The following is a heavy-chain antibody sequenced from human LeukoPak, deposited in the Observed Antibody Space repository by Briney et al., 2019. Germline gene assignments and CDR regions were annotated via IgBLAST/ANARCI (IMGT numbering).Heavy chain of an antibody. Sequence: SETLSLTCSVSGGSITSHFWSWIRQPRGKGLEGSGYIHYSGSTNYNPSLKSRVTISPDTSKNQLFLKLNSVTAADTAVYYCARLVWLGESPGSWFDSWGQGTLVTVSS. CDR3: ARLVWLGESPGSWFDS. V-gene: IGHV4-59*11. D-gene: IGHD3-10*01. J-gene: IGHJ5*01. CDR1: GGSITSHF. CDR2: IHYSGST.